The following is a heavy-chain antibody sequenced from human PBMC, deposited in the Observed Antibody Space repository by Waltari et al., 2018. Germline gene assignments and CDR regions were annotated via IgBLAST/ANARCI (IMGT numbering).Heavy chain of an antibody. CDR2: MNPNNNYP. CDR3: VTQRPWEDY. J-gene: IGHJ4*02. D-gene: IGHD1-26*01. CDR1: GYTFTDSY. Sequence: QVQLVQSGAEVRKPGASVKVTCKTSGYTFTDSYIHWVRQAPGQVLEWMGRMNPNNNYPIYEQKFQGRVTITRDTSITTAYMELSSLTSDDTALYYCVTQRPWEDYWGQGTRVTVSP. V-gene: IGHV1-2*06.